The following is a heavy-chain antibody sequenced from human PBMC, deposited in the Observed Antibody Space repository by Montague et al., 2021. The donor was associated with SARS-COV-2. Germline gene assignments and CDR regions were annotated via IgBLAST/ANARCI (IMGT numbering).Heavy chain of an antibody. Sequence: SLRLSRAASGFPFNTNAMSWVRQAPRKGLEWVSMISGSGAGTYYTDSVKGRFTISRDNSKNTLYLDMNSLRVEDTAVYYCARCRGLGSHIVYSSDYWGRGTLVTASS. V-gene: IGHV3-23*01. CDR1: GFPFNTNA. J-gene: IGHJ4*02. D-gene: IGHD3-10*01. CDR3: ARCRGLGSHIVYSSDY. CDR2: ISGSGAGT.